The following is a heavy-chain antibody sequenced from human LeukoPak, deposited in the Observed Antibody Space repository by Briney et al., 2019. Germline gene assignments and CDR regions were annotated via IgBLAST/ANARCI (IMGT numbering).Heavy chain of an antibody. CDR1: GFTFSSYG. D-gene: IGHD3-3*01. V-gene: IGHV3-30*18. CDR3: ANLASGRDDAFDI. Sequence: GGSLRLSCAASGFTFSSYGMHWVRQAPGKGLEWVAVISYDGSNKYYADSVKGRFTISRDNSKNTPYLQMNSLRAEDTAVYYCANLASGRDDAFDIWGQGTMVTVSS. J-gene: IGHJ3*02. CDR2: ISYDGSNK.